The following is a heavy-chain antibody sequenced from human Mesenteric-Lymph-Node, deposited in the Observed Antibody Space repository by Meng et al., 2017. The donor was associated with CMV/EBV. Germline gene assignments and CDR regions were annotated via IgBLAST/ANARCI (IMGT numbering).Heavy chain of an antibody. J-gene: IGHJ4*02. D-gene: IGHD6-19*01. Sequence: SAYSFPCFCIHCVCRAPGQGLEWMGLIYPSCVDSSYAPKFHSTLTMRVTMSISTAYIELSRLRSDDTAVYSCAYSLSIAVGESYMDYWGQGTLVTVSS. V-gene: IGHV1-2*06. CDR2: IYPSCVDS. CDR1: AYSFPCFC. CDR3: AYSLSIAVGESYMDY.